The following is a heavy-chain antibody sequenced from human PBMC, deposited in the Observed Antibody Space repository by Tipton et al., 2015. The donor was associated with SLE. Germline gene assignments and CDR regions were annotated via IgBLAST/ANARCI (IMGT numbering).Heavy chain of an antibody. CDR2: ISGSGGST. J-gene: IGHJ6*02. CDR3: AKEGAAAGNYYYGMDV. CDR1: GFTFSSYA. V-gene: IGHV3-23*01. D-gene: IGHD6-13*01. Sequence: SLRLSCAASGFTFSSYAMSWVRQAPGKGLEWVSAISGSGGSTYYADSVKGRFTISRDNSKNTLYLQMNSLRAEDTAVYYCAKEGAAAGNYYYGMDVWGQGTTVTVAS.